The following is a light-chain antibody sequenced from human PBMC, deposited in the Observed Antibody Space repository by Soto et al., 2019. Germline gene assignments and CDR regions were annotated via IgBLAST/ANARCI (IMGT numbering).Light chain of an antibody. CDR2: DAS. Sequence: EIVLTQSPGTLSLSPGERATLSCRASQSVSRSYLAWDQEKPGQAPRILIYDASSRPTGIPERFSGSGSGTDFSLTISSLEPEDVVVDYCQHYNNWSCTFGQGTKVDIK. CDR3: QHYNNWSCT. CDR1: QSVSRSY. J-gene: IGKJ1*01. V-gene: IGKV3-20*01.